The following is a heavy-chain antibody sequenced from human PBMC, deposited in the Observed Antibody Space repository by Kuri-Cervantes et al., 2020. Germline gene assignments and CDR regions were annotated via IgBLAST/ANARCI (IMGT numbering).Heavy chain of an antibody. CDR2: ISYDGSNK. V-gene: IGHV3-30-3*01. CDR1: GFTFSNAW. J-gene: IGHJ6*02. D-gene: IGHD4-17*01. CDR3: ASPHDYGDYYGMDV. Sequence: GESLKISCAASGFTFSNAWMSWVRQAPGKGLEWVAVISYDGSNKYYADSVKGRFTISRDNSKNTLYLQMNSLRAEDTAVYYCASPHDYGDYYGMDVWGQGTTVTVSS.